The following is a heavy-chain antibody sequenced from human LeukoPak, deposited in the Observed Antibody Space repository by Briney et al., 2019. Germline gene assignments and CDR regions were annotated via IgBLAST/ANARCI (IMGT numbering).Heavy chain of an antibody. V-gene: IGHV4-59*08. D-gene: IGHD4/OR15-4a*01. CDR2: IYNSGGI. CDR1: GGSISNYN. Sequence: SETLSLTCTVSGGSISNYNWHWIRQPPGKGLEWIGYIYNSGGITYNPSLKSRVTISLDTPNNQFFLNLNSVTAADTAVYYCVRHDGRGGATMGAFDSWGQGSLVTVSS. J-gene: IGHJ5*01. CDR3: VRHDGRGGATMGAFDS.